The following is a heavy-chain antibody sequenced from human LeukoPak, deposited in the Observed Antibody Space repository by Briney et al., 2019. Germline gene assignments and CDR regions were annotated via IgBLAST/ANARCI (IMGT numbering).Heavy chain of an antibody. D-gene: IGHD3-22*01. CDR2: ISGSDGST. J-gene: IGHJ4*02. CDR1: GFTFSSYA. V-gene: IGHV3-23*01. Sequence: GGSLRLSCAASGFTFSSYAMSWVRQAPGKGLEWVSAISGSDGSTYYADSVKGRFTVSRDNYKKTLYLQMNSLRAEDTAVYFCAKIGRTSGYYYVDYWGQGTLVTVSS. CDR3: AKIGRTSGYYYVDY.